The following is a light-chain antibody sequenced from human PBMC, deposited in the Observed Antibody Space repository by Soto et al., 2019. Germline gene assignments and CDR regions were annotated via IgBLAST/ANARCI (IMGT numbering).Light chain of an antibody. J-gene: IGLJ3*02. CDR1: NSDIGANNY. CDR3: ASYSISNTGV. CDR2: DVS. Sequence: QSVLTQPASVSGSPGQSITISCAGTNSDIGANNYVSWYQQHPGKAPKLMIYDVSNRPSGVSTRFSGSKSANTASLTISGLLAEDEAEYYCASYSISNTGVFGGGTKVTVL. V-gene: IGLV2-14*03.